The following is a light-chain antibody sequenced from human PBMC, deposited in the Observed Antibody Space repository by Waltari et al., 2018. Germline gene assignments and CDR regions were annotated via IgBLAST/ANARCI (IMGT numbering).Light chain of an antibody. CDR1: RDISNN. V-gene: IGKV1-33*01. CDR3: QRHDNLSYT. Sequence: DIQMTQSPSSLSASVGDRVTITCQASRDISNNLNWYQQKPGRAPKLLIYDAAKLETGVPSRFSGSGSGTHFTSTISNLQPEDIATYYCQRHDNLSYTFGQGTKLVIK. J-gene: IGKJ2*01. CDR2: DAA.